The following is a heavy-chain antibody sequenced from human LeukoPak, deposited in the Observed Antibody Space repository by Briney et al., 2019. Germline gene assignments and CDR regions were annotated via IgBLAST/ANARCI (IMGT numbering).Heavy chain of an antibody. V-gene: IGHV3-23*01. Sequence: GGSLRLSCAASGFTFSSYAMTWVRQAPGKGLEWVSGITNSGGSTYYADSVKGRFTISRDNSKNTLYLQMNGLRAEDTAVYYCARGKSNYGDYVDYWGQGTLVTVSS. CDR3: ARGKSNYGDYVDY. D-gene: IGHD4-17*01. J-gene: IGHJ4*02. CDR2: ITNSGGST. CDR1: GFTFSSYA.